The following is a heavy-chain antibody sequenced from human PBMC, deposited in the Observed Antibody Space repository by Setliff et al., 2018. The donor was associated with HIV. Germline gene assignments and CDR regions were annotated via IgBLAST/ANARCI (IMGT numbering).Heavy chain of an antibody. CDR1: GGTFSNYA. V-gene: IGHV1-69*10. CDR3: AKGPNFEDAFDI. Sequence: SVKVFCKASGGTFSNYAFSWVRQAPGQGLEWMGGLIPIVDITKSTQKFRDRVTFTADESTKTAQMELSGLTFEDTAVYYCAKGPNFEDAFDIWGQGTVVTVSS. D-gene: IGHD2-8*01. CDR2: LIPIVDIT. J-gene: IGHJ3*02.